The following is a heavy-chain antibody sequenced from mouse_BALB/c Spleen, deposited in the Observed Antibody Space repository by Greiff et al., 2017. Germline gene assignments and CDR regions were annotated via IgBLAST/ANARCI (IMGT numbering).Heavy chain of an antibody. J-gene: IGHJ4*01. CDR1: GFSLTSYG. V-gene: IGHV2-2*02. D-gene: IGHD2-14*01. CDR2: IWSGGST. CDR3: ARRGYADYALDS. Sequence: QVQLKESGPGLVQPSQSLSITCTVSGFSLTSYGVHWVRQSPGKGLEWLGVIWSGGSTDYNAAFISRLSISKDNSKSQVFFKMNSLQANDTAIYYSARRGYADYALDSWGQGASVTVSP.